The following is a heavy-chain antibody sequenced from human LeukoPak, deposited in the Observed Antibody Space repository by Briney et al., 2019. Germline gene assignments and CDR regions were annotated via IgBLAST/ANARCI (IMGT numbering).Heavy chain of an antibody. J-gene: IGHJ3*02. Sequence: ASVKVSCKASGYAFTGYYMHWVRQAPGQGLEWMGWINPNSGGTNYAQKFQGRVTMTRDTSISTAYMELSRLRSDDTAVYYCARGGLMVRGVLDAFDIWGQGTMVTVSS. CDR1: GYAFTGYY. CDR2: INPNSGGT. V-gene: IGHV1-2*02. D-gene: IGHD3-10*01. CDR3: ARGGLMVRGVLDAFDI.